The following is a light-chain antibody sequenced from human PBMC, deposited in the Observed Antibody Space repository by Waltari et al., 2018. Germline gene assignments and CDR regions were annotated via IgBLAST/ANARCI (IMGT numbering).Light chain of an antibody. J-gene: IGLJ2*01. CDR3: AAWDDSLKARF. CDR1: ISNIGINS. Sequence: QSVLTQPPSASGTPGQRVTISCSGGISNIGINSVNWYQHLPGMAPKLLVDRNEQRPSGLPDRFSGSKSGTSASRAISGLQSEDEADYYWAAWDDSLKARFFGGGTKVTVL. CDR2: RNE. V-gene: IGLV1-44*01.